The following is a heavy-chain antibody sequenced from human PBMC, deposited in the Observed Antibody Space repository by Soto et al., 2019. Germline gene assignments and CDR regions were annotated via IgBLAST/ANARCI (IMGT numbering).Heavy chain of an antibody. CDR1: GFTVSSKY. D-gene: IGHD2-15*01. J-gene: IGHJ6*04. CDR2: IQSGGPT. CDR3: ARDDVLCDGGRCYGVPLDG. Sequence: PGGSLRLSCAAPGFTVSSKYMSWGRQAPGEGLEWVSLIQSGGPTYYADSVKGRFTISRDTSENTVHLQMDSLRAEDTAVYYCARDDVLCDGGRCYGVPLDGWGKGTTVTVAS. V-gene: IGHV3-66*01.